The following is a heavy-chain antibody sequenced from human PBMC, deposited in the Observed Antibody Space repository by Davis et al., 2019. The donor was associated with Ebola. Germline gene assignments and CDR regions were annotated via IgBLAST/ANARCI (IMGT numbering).Heavy chain of an antibody. CDR1: GFTFSSYA. D-gene: IGHD2-2*02. Sequence: PGGSLRLSCAASGFTFSSYAMSWVRQAPGKGLEWVSAISGSGGSTYYADSVKGRFTISRDNSKNTLYLQMNSLRAEDTAVYYCAKDATRLYQLLYPWFDPWGQGTLVTVSS. V-gene: IGHV3-23*01. CDR2: ISGSGGST. CDR3: AKDATRLYQLLYPWFDP. J-gene: IGHJ5*02.